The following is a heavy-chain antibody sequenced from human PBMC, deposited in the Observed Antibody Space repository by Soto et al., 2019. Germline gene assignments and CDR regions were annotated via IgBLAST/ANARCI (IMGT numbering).Heavy chain of an antibody. CDR3: ARVVIAVADHRYYYYGMDV. Sequence: QVQLQESGPGLVKPSGTLSLTCAVSGGSISSSNWWSWVRQPPGKGLEWIGEIYHSGSTNYNPSLNSRVTISVDKSKNQFSLKLSSVTAADMAVYYCARVVIAVADHRYYYYGMDVSGQGTTVTVSS. J-gene: IGHJ6*02. CDR2: IYHSGST. CDR1: GGSISSSNW. D-gene: IGHD6-19*01. V-gene: IGHV4-4*02.